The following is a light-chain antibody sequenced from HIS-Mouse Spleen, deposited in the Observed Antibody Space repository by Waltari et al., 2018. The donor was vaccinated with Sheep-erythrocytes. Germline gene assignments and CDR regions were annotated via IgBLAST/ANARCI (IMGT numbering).Light chain of an antibody. CDR2: DVS. V-gene: IGLV2-11*01. CDR3: CSYAGSYNHV. J-gene: IGLJ1*01. Sequence: QSALTQPRSVSGSPGQSVTISCTGTSSDAGGYNYVSWYQQHPSKAPKLMIYDVSKRPSGVPDRFSGCKSCNTASLTISGLQAEDEADYYCCSYAGSYNHVFATGTKVTVL. CDR1: SSDAGGYNY.